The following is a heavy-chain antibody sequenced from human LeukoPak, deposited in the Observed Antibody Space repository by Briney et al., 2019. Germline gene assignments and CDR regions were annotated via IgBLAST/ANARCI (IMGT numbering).Heavy chain of an antibody. Sequence: GGSLRLSCAASGFTFSSYAMTWVRQAPGKGLEWVSAISGSGGSTYYADSVKGRFTISRDNSKNTLYLQMNSLRAEDTAVYYCAILLYGDYVQPYYFDYWGQGTLVTVSS. CDR1: GFTFSSYA. CDR3: AILLYGDYVQPYYFDY. V-gene: IGHV3-23*01. J-gene: IGHJ4*02. D-gene: IGHD4-17*01. CDR2: ISGSGGST.